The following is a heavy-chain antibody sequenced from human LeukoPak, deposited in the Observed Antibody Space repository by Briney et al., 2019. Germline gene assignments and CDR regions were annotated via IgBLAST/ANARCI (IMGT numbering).Heavy chain of an antibody. V-gene: IGHV3-49*04. CDR3: ARERYSSAYYGY. CDR1: GFTFGDYA. Sequence: PGGSLRLSYTGSGFTFGDYAMSWVRQAPGKGLEWVGFIRSKASGGTTEYAASVEGRFTISRDDSKSVAYLLMNSLKTEDTALHYCARERYSSAYYGYWGQGTLVTVSS. J-gene: IGHJ4*02. CDR2: IRSKASGGTT. D-gene: IGHD3-22*01.